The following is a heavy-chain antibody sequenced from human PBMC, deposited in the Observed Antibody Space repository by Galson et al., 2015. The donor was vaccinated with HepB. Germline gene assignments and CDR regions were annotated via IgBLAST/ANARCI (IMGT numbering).Heavy chain of an antibody. CDR3: AKVVYYYDSSGYSRPGRGHFDY. D-gene: IGHD3-22*01. V-gene: IGHV3-23*01. J-gene: IGHJ4*02. CDR2: ISGSGGST. Sequence: SLRLSCAASGFTFSSYAMSWVRQAPGKGLEWVSAISGSGGSTYYADSVKGRFTISRDNSKNTLYLQMNSLRAEDTAVYYCAKVVYYYDSSGYSRPGRGHFDYWGQGTLVTVSS. CDR1: GFTFSSYA.